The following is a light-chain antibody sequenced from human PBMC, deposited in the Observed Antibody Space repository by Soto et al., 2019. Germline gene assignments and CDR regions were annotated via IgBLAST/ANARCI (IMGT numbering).Light chain of an antibody. CDR1: PDLAIY. CDR2: AAS. J-gene: IGKJ4*01. V-gene: IGKV1-9*01. Sequence: IQLTQSPSALSASVGDRVTSTCRASPDLAIYLAWYQQKPGEAPKLLIYAASPLYGGVPSSFSGRGAWTDFALAITNLQAEDFATYYCQKRSMYPSTFGGATPVAIQ. CDR3: QKRSMYPST.